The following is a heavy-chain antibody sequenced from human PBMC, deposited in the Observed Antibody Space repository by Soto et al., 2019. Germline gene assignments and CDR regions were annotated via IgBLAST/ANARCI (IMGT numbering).Heavy chain of an antibody. CDR1: GGTFSSYT. J-gene: IGHJ4*02. CDR3: AREGDLSGADY. D-gene: IGHD2-21*01. CDR2: IIPILGIA. Sequence: SVKVSCKASGGTFSSYTISWVRQAPGQGLEWMGRIIPILGIANYAQKFQGRVTITADKSTSTAYMELSSLRSEDTAVYYCAREGDLSGADYWGQGTLVTVSS. V-gene: IGHV1-69*04.